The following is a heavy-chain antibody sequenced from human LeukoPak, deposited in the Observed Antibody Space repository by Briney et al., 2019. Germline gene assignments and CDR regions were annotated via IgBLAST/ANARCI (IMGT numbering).Heavy chain of an antibody. CDR1: GFIFSSYW. Sequence: GGSLRLSCAASGFIFSSYWMSWVRQAPGKGLEWVANIKQDGSEQYYVDSVKGRFTISRDNAKNSLYLQMISLRAEDTAVYYCASGGTTVTARDYFDYWGQGTLVTVSS. CDR3: ASGGTTVTARDYFDY. CDR2: IKQDGSEQ. V-gene: IGHV3-7*01. J-gene: IGHJ4*02. D-gene: IGHD4-11*01.